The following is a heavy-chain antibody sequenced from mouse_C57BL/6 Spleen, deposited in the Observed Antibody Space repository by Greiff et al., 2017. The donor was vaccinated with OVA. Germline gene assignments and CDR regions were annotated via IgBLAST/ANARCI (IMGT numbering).Heavy chain of an antibody. J-gene: IGHJ3*01. CDR1: GFTFSSYT. CDR3: ARLKDLSGYDVFAY. CDR2: ISGGGGNT. Sequence: EVHLVESGGGLVKPGGSLKLSCAASGFTFSSYTMSWVRQTPEQRLEWVATISGGGGNTYYPDSVKGRFTISRGNAKNTLYLQMSSLRSEDTALYYCARLKDLSGYDVFAYWGKGTLVTVSA. V-gene: IGHV5-9*01. D-gene: IGHD2-2*01.